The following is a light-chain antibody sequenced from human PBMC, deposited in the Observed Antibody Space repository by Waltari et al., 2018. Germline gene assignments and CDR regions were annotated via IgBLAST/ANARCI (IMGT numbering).Light chain of an antibody. CDR2: KAS. CDR1: QSINKA. J-gene: IGKJ2*01. V-gene: IGKV1-5*03. Sequence: IQMTQSPSTLSASVGDRVTITCRASQSINKALAWYQQKPGKAPKLLIYKASSLESRVSSRFSGSGSGTEFTLTISSLQTDDYGTYFCQHSNSYYTFGQGTKLEIK. CDR3: QHSNSYYT.